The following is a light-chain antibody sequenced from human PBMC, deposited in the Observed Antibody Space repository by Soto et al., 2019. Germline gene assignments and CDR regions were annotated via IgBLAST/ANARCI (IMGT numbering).Light chain of an antibody. CDR1: QSISSH. V-gene: IGKV1-39*01. J-gene: IGKJ5*01. CDR2: VAS. CDR3: QQRYSFPIT. Sequence: DLQISKSQPSLSAGVGEGVTLHCRARQSISSHLHWYQCKPGKAPKRLIYVASTLQSGVSSRFSGSGSGTDFTLTIVSLQPEDFATYYCQQRYSFPITFGQGARL.